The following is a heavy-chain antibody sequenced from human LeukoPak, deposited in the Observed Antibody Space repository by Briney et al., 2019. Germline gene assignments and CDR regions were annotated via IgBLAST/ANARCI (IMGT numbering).Heavy chain of an antibody. V-gene: IGHV3-7*01. J-gene: IGHJ4*02. CDR1: GFTFSSYG. CDR2: VKGDGSAT. CDR3: ARSRGDF. Sequence: PGGPLRLSCAASGFTFSSYGMHWVRQAPGRGLEWLASVKGDGSATSYVDSVKGRFTISRDNAKNSLYLQMNSLRADDTALYYCARSRGDFWGQGTLVTVSS.